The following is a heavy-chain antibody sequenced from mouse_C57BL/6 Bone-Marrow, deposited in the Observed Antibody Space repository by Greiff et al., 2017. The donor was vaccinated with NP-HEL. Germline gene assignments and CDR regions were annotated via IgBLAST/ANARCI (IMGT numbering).Heavy chain of an antibody. CDR1: GYSITSGYY. D-gene: IGHD1-1*01. CDR3: ARWVDGSSDV. CDR2: ISYDGSN. Sequence: EVQLQESGPGLVKPSQSLSLTCSVTGYSITSGYYWNWIRQFPGNKLEWMGYISYDGSNNYNPSLKNRISITRDTSKNQFFLKLNSVTTEDTATYYCARWVDGSSDVWGQGTTLTVSS. V-gene: IGHV3-6*01. J-gene: IGHJ2*01.